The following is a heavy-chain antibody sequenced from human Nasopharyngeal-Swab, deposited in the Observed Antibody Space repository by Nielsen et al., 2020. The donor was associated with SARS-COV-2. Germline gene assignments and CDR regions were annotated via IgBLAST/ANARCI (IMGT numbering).Heavy chain of an antibody. CDR3: ARRQSSGWYGSFDY. J-gene: IGHJ4*02. CDR2: IFYNGNT. Sequence: SETLSLTCSVTGDSIDGSSFYWAWIRQPPGKGLEWIGSIFYNGNTYYNPSLKSRVTISVDTSKNEFSVKLSSATAADTAVYYCARRQSSGWYGSFDYWGQGRLVTVSS. CDR1: GDSIDGSSFY. D-gene: IGHD6-19*01. V-gene: IGHV4-39*01.